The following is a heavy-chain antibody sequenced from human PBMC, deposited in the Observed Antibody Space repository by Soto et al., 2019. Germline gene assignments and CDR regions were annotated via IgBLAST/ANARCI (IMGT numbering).Heavy chain of an antibody. J-gene: IGHJ6*02. Sequence: GALLLPGPASGFTFGDYAMSWVRQAPGKGLEWVGFIRSKAYGGTTEYAASVKGRFTISRDDSKSIAYLQMKSMKTEDTAVYYCTRDALNYYDSSGPGSAYGMDVWGQGTTVTVSS. CDR3: TRDALNYYDSSGPGSAYGMDV. CDR2: IRSKAYGGTT. D-gene: IGHD3-22*01. CDR1: GFTFGDYA. V-gene: IGHV3-49*04.